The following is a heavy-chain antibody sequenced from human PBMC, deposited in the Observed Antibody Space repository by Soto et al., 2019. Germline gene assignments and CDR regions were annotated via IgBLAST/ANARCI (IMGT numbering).Heavy chain of an antibody. Sequence: ESGGGVVQPGRSLRLSCAASGFTFSSYAMHWVRQAPGKGLEWVAVISYDGSNKYYADSVKGRFTISRDDSKNTLYLQMNTLRAEDTAVYYCAGSYGDYVYWGQGTLVTVSS. CDR3: AGSYGDYVY. J-gene: IGHJ4*02. CDR1: GFTFSSYA. V-gene: IGHV3-30-3*01. D-gene: IGHD4-17*01. CDR2: ISYDGSNK.